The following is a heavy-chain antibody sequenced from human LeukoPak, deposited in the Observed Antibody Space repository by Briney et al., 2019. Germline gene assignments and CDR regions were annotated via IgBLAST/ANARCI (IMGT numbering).Heavy chain of an antibody. V-gene: IGHV4-39*07. CDR2: IFYSGST. Sequence: PSETLSLTCTVSSGSISTSNYYWGWVRQPPGKALEWIGNIFYSGSTYYSPSPKSRVTISLDTSRNQFSLKLNSVTAADTAVYYCARGKGGIAAAHWFDPWGQGTLVTVSS. CDR3: ARGKGGIAAAHWFDP. CDR1: SGSISTSNYY. D-gene: IGHD6-13*01. J-gene: IGHJ5*02.